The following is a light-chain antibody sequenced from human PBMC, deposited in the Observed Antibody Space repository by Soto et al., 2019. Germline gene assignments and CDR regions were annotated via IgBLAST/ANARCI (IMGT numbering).Light chain of an antibody. CDR3: PQSYSTPIT. CDR2: AAS. Sequence: DIQMTQSPSSLSASVGDRVTITCRASQSISSYLNWYQQKPGKAPKLLIYAASSLQSGVPSRFSGSGSGTDFTLTISNLQPEDFATYYCPQSYSTPITFGQGTRLEIK. J-gene: IGKJ5*01. V-gene: IGKV1-39*01. CDR1: QSISSY.